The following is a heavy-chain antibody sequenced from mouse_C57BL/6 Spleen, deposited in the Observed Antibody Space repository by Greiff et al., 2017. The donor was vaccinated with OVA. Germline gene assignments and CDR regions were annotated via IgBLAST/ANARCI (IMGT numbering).Heavy chain of an antibody. CDR1: GYTFTSYW. CDR2: IDPSDSET. J-gene: IGHJ2*01. D-gene: IGHD2-3*01. Sequence: VQLQQPGAALVRPGSSVKLSCKASGYTFTSYWMHWVQQRPMQGLEWIGNIDPSDSETHYHQKFKDQATLTVAKSSSTAYRKRSSLASEDTAVYCCARHKIRPMNYFDKWGQGTTRTVSS. V-gene: IGHV1-52*01. CDR3: ARHKIRPMNYFDK.